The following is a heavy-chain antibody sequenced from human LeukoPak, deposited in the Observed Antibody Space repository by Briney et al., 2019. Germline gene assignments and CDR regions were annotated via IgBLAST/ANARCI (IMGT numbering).Heavy chain of an antibody. D-gene: IGHD3-10*01. CDR2: ISAYNGNT. CDR1: GYTFTSYG. CDR3: ARDLIPITMVRGAPGWFDP. J-gene: IGHJ5*02. V-gene: IGHV1-18*01. Sequence: GASVKVSCKASGYTFTSYGISWVRQAPGQGLEWMGWISAYNGNTNYAQKLQGRVTMTTDTSTSTAYMELSRLRSDDTAVYYCARDLIPITMVRGAPGWFDPWGQGTLVTVSS.